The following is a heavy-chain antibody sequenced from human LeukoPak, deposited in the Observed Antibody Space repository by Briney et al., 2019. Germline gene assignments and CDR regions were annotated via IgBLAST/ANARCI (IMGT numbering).Heavy chain of an antibody. Sequence: TGGSLRLSCAASGFTFSSYWMSWVRQAPGKGLEWVANIKQDGSEKYYVDSVKGRFTISRDNAKNSLYLQMNSLRAEDTAVYYCARAPVGYCTNGVCFRGYYFDYWGQGTMLTVSS. D-gene: IGHD2-8*01. V-gene: IGHV3-7*01. CDR1: GFTFSSYW. J-gene: IGHJ4*03. CDR3: ARAPVGYCTNGVCFRGYYFDY. CDR2: IKQDGSEK.